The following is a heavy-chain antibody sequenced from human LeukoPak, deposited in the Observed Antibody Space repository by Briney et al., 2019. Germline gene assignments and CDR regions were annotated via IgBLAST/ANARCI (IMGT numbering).Heavy chain of an antibody. Sequence: SETLSLTCTVSGGSISSYYWSWIRQPPGKGLEWIGYIYTSGSTNYNPSLKSRVTISVDTSKNQFSLKLSSVTAADTAVYYCARGGRIRYFDWLLKGDAFDIWGQGTMVTVSS. D-gene: IGHD3-9*01. CDR1: GGSISSYY. V-gene: IGHV4-4*09. CDR2: IYTSGST. J-gene: IGHJ3*02. CDR3: ARGGRIRYFDWLLKGDAFDI.